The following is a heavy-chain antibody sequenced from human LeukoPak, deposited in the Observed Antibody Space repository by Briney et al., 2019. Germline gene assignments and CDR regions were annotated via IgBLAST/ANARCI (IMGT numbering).Heavy chain of an antibody. CDR1: GGSINSFY. V-gene: IGHV4-59*01. CDR2: IYYTGST. J-gene: IGHJ3*02. Sequence: TPSETLSLTCTVSGGSINSFYWTWIRQPPGKGLEWIGFIYYTGSTNYNPSLKSRVTISLDTSKNQFSLSLSSVTAADTAVYYCARDSSAVTRADAFDIWGQGTMVSVSS. D-gene: IGHD4-17*01. CDR3: ARDSSAVTRADAFDI.